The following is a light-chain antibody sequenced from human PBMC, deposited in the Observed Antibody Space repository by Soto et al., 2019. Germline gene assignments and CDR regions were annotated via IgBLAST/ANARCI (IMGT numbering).Light chain of an antibody. Sequence: QSVLTQPPSVSAAPGQKVTISCSGSSSNIGNNYVAWYQQLPETAPRLLIYDDNKRPSGISDRFSGSKSGTSATLGITGLQTGDEADYYCGTWDSSLGSVVFGGGTKLTVL. J-gene: IGLJ3*02. CDR2: DDN. CDR3: GTWDSSLGSVV. CDR1: SSNIGNNY. V-gene: IGLV1-51*01.